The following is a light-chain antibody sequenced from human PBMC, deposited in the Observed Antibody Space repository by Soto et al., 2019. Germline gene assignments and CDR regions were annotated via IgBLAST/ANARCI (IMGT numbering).Light chain of an antibody. CDR1: QSISSSY. V-gene: IGKV3-20*01. CDR3: QQYGPSPYT. J-gene: IGKJ2*01. CDR2: GAS. Sequence: ETVLTQSPGTLSLSPGERATLSCRASQSISSSYLAWYQQKPGQAPRLLIYGASNRDTGIPDRFSGSGSGTDFTLTISRLEPEDFAVYYCQQYGPSPYTFGQGTKLEIK.